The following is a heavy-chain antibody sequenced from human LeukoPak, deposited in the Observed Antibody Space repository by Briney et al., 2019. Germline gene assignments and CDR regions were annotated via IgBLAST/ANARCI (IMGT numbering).Heavy chain of an antibody. Sequence: GGSLRLSCAASGFTFDDYAMHWVRQAPGKGLEWVSLISGDGGSTYYADSVKGRFTISRDNSKNSLYLQMNSLRAEDTAVYYCAKSSQVSGWGQGTLVTVSS. D-gene: IGHD3-10*01. V-gene: IGHV3-43*02. CDR2: ISGDGGST. CDR3: AKSSQVSG. CDR1: GFTFDDYA. J-gene: IGHJ4*02.